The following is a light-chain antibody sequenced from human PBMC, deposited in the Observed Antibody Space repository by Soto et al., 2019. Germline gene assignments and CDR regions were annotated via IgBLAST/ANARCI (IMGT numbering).Light chain of an antibody. CDR2: FGS. J-gene: IGKJ5*01. Sequence: DIVMTQSPLTLPVTPGEPASISCRSSQSLLYNKTNNYLDWYLQKPGQSPHLLIYFGSTRASGVPDRFSGSGSATDFTLKISRVEAEDVGTYYSMQALQGLTFVQGTRLEIK. V-gene: IGKV2-28*01. CDR3: MQALQGLT. CDR1: QSLLYNKTNNY.